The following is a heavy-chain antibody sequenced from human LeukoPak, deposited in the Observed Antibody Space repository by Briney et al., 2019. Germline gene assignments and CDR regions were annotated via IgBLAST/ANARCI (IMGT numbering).Heavy chain of an antibody. CDR2: IHYSGST. CDR3: ARWYSSGWAFDY. V-gene: IGHV4-61*01. J-gene: IGHJ4*02. Sequence: PSETLSLTCTVSGGTVSSGSYYWSWIRQPPGKGLEWIGYIHYSGSTKYNPSLKSRVTISVDTSKNQFSLKLSSVTAADTAVYYCARWYSSGWAFDYWGQGTLVTVSS. CDR1: GGTVSSGSYY. D-gene: IGHD6-19*01.